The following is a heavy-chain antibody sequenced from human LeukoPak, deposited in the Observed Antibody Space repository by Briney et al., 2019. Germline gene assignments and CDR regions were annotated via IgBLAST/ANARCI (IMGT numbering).Heavy chain of an antibody. CDR2: IYDSGST. D-gene: IGHD6-13*01. CDR3: ARDLYGYSANWYKRENPFDI. CDR1: GDSISSYF. J-gene: IGHJ3*02. Sequence: SETLSLTCTVSGDSISSYFWSWIRQPPGKGLEWLGYIYDSGSTRYNPSLKSRVTISVDTSKNQFSLKVTSVTAADTAVYYCARDLYGYSANWYKRENPFDIWGQGTMVTVSS. V-gene: IGHV4-59*01.